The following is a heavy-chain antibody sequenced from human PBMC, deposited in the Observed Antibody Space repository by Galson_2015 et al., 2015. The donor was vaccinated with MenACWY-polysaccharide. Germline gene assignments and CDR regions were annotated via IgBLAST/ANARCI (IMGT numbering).Heavy chain of an antibody. CDR1: GFTFSNYW. Sequence: SLRLSCAASGFTFSNYWMTWVRQAPGKGLEWVANIKKDGSEKYYVDSVKGLFTISRDNDLYLQMNILRAEDTAVYFCARGHYGMDVWGQGTTVTVSS. V-gene: IGHV3-7*01. CDR2: IKKDGSEK. CDR3: ARGHYGMDV. J-gene: IGHJ6*02.